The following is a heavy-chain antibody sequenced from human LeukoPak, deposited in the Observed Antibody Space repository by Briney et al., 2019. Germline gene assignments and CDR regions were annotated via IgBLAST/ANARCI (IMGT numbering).Heavy chain of an antibody. Sequence: PGGSLRLSCAASGSTFSSYGMHWVRQAPGKGLEWVAFIRYDGSNKYYADSVKGRFTISRDNAKNSLYLQMNSLRAEDTAVYCCARVEVTMVRGVIPTYYMDVWGKGTTVTISS. CDR2: IRYDGSNK. CDR1: GSTFSSYG. CDR3: ARVEVTMVRGVIPTYYMDV. V-gene: IGHV3-30*02. D-gene: IGHD3-10*01. J-gene: IGHJ6*03.